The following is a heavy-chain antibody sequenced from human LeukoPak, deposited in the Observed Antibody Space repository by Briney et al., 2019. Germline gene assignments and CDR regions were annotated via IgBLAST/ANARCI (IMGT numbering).Heavy chain of an antibody. CDR2: INPNSGGT. D-gene: IGHD6-13*01. CDR1: GYTFTGYY. CDR3: ARILGSSWPTYYFDY. Sequence: ASVKVSCKASGYTFTGYYMHWVRRAPGQGLEWMGWINPNSGGTNYAQKFQGRVTMTRDTSISTAYMELSRLRSDDTAVYYCARILGSSWPTYYFDYWGQGTLVTVSS. J-gene: IGHJ4*02. V-gene: IGHV1-2*02.